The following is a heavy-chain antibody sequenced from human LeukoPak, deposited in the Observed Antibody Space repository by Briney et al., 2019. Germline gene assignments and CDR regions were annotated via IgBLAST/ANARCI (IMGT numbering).Heavy chain of an antibody. CDR1: GFTFSSYG. D-gene: IGHD2-2*01. Sequence: GSLRLSCAASGFTFSSYGMHWVRQAPGKGLEWVAVIWYDGSNKYYADSVKGRFTISRDNSKNTLYLQMNSLRAEDTAVYYCARDFKVIDIVVVPAAPYYYYYGMDVWGQGTTVTVSS. V-gene: IGHV3-33*01. CDR2: IWYDGSNK. CDR3: ARDFKVIDIVVVPAAPYYYYYGMDV. J-gene: IGHJ6*02.